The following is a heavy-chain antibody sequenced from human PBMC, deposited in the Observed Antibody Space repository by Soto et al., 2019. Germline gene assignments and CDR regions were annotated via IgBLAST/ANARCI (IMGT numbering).Heavy chain of an antibody. CDR2: TYHSGNP. J-gene: IGHJ5*02. CDR1: GDTISTGGYS. Sequence: QLQLQESGSRLVKSSEPLSLTCAVSGDTISTGGYSWAWIRQPPGKPLEWIGHTYHSGNPDYNPSLKSRVIISVDRSKNQFSLKLSSVTAAETAVYYCARKTYGDYGGYFDPWGQGTLVTVSS. D-gene: IGHD4-17*01. CDR3: ARKTYGDYGGYFDP. V-gene: IGHV4-30-2*01.